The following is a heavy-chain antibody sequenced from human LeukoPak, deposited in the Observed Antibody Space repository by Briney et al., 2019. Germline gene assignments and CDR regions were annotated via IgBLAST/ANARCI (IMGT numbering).Heavy chain of an antibody. CDR3: ARTSSSWYGASPFDY. CDR1: GFTFSAYN. Sequence: GESLRLSCAASGFTFSAYNMNWVRQTPGKGLEWVSSITSSSSYIYYADSVKGRFTISRDNAKNSLYLQMNSLRAEDTALYYCARTSSSWYGASPFDYWGQGTLVTVSS. CDR2: ITSSSSYI. J-gene: IGHJ4*02. V-gene: IGHV3-21*04. D-gene: IGHD6-13*01.